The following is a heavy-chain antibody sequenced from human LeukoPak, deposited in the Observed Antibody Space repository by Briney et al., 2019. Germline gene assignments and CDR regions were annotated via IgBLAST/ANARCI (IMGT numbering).Heavy chain of an antibody. V-gene: IGHV1-8*01. D-gene: IGHD3-10*01. CDR1: RYTFTSYD. CDR3: ARVHYLGSDYGMDV. CDR2: MNPKSGNT. Sequence: ASVKASCKASRYTFTSYDVDCVRQAPGQGLEWVGWMNPKSGNTGYAQKFQGRVTMTRNTSISTAYMELSSLRSEDTAVYYRARVHYLGSDYGMDVWGQGTTVTVSS. J-gene: IGHJ6*02.